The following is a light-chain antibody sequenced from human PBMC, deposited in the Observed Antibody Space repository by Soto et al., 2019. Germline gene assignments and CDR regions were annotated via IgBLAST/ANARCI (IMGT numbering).Light chain of an antibody. CDR1: SSNIGSNT. V-gene: IGLV1-44*01. CDR3: SSYIGSITFLV. J-gene: IGLJ2*01. Sequence: QLVLTQPPSASGTPGQRVTISCSGSSSNIGSNTVNWYQQLPGTAPKLLIYSNNQRPSGVPDRFSGSKSGTSASLAISGLQSEDEADYYCSSYIGSITFLVFGGGTKVTVL. CDR2: SNN.